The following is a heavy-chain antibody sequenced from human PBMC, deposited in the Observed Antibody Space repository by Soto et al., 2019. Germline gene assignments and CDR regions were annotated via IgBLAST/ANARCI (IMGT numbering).Heavy chain of an antibody. J-gene: IGHJ5*02. CDR2: IDNSGRTT. V-gene: IGHV3-23*01. D-gene: IGHD2-15*01. Sequence: EVQLLQSGGGLVQPGGSLRLSCAASGFTFSTVAMTWVRQAPWKGLEWVSSIDNSGRTTYYADSVKGRFTISRDNSKNTLYLQMNSLRADDTAVYYCGKDVYCSVASCFSAVGAWGQGILVTVSS. CDR3: GKDVYCSVASCFSAVGA. CDR1: GFTFSTVA.